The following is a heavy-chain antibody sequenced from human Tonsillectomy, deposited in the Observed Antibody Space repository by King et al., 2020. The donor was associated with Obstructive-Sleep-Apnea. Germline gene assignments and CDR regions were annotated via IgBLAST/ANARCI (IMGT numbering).Heavy chain of an antibody. Sequence: DVQLVESGGGLVQPGGSLRLSCVASGSTFSSYSMSWVRQAPGKGLEWVSHITSDGSTRFYADSVKGRFTISRDNVKNSLYLQMNSLRDEDTAIYYCARLVDEYGDYVNWFFDLWGRGTLVTVSS. J-gene: IGHJ2*01. V-gene: IGHV3-48*02. CDR3: ARLVDEYGDYVNWFFDL. CDR1: GSTFSSYS. CDR2: ITSDGSTR. D-gene: IGHD4-17*01.